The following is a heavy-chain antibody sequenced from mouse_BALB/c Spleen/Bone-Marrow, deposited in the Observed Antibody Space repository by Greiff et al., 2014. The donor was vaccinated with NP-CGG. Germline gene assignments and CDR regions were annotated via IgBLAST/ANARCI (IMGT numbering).Heavy chain of an antibody. D-gene: IGHD2-14*01. CDR1: GYTFTSYT. CDR3: ARYRYDWYFDV. V-gene: IGHV1-4*01. J-gene: IGHJ1*01. Sequence: VQPQQSGAELARPGASVKMSCKASGYTFTSYTMHWVKQRPGQGLEWIGYINPSSGYTNYNQKFKDKATLTADKSSSTAYMQLSSLTSEDSAVYYCARYRYDWYFDVWGAGTTVTVSS. CDR2: INPSSGYT.